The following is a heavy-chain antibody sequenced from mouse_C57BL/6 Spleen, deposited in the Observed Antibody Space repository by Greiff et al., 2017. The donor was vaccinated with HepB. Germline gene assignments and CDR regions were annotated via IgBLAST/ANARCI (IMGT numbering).Heavy chain of an antibody. D-gene: IGHD1-1*01. Sequence: VQLVESGPGLVQPSQSLSITCTVSGFSLTSYGVHWVRQSPGKGLEWLGVIWSGGNTDYNAAFISRLSISKDNSKRQVFFKMNSLQADDTAIYYCARNEDGSSYFDYWGQGTTLTVSS. J-gene: IGHJ2*01. CDR1: GFSLTSYG. V-gene: IGHV2-2*01. CDR3: ARNEDGSSYFDY. CDR2: IWSGGNT.